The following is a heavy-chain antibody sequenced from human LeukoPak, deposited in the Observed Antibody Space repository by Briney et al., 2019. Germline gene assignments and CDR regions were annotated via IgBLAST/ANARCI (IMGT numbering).Heavy chain of an antibody. J-gene: IGHJ4*02. CDR2: IYHSGNS. CDR3: ARTLGWASSRYPFDG. CDR1: GYSISSGYY. V-gene: IGHV4-38-2*01. D-gene: IGHD3-16*02. Sequence: SETLSLTCSVSGYSISSGYYWGWIRQPPGKGLEWIGSIYHSGNSYYNPSLKSRVTISVDTSKNQFSLKVNSVTAADTAVYYCARTLGWASSRYPFDGWGQGTLVTVSS.